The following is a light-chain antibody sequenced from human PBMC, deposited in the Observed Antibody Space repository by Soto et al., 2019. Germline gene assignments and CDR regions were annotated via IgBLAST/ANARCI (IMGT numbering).Light chain of an antibody. CDR3: QQYDSPLFT. CDR1: QDISSY. J-gene: IGKJ3*01. V-gene: IGKV1-33*01. Sequence: DIQMTQSPSSLSASVGDRVTITCQASQDISSYLNWYQQKPGKAPKLLIYDASNLETGVPSRFSGSGSGTDFTFTISSLQPEDIATYYCQQYDSPLFTFGPGTKVDIK. CDR2: DAS.